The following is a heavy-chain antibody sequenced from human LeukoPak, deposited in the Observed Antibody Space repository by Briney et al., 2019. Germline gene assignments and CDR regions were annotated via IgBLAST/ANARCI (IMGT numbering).Heavy chain of an antibody. Sequence: SETLSLXCTVSGYSISSGYYWDWIQQPPGKGLEWIGSIYHSGSTYYNPSLKSRVTISVDTSKNQFSLKLSSVTAADTAVYYCARDARTPYWGQGTLVTVSS. CDR2: IYHSGST. J-gene: IGHJ4*02. D-gene: IGHD1-14*01. CDR1: GYSISSGYY. V-gene: IGHV4-38-2*02. CDR3: ARDARTPY.